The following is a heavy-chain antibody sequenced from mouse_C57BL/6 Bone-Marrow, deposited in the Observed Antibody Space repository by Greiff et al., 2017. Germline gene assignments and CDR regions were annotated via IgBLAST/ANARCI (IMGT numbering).Heavy chain of an antibody. V-gene: IGHV1-61*01. Sequence: QVQLQQPGAELVRPGSSVKLSCKASGYTFTSYWMDWVQQRPGQGLEWIGNIYPSDSETHYNQKFTDKATLTVDKSSSTAYMQLSSLTSEDSAVYYCARPNYYGSSPFGVWGTGTTVTVSS. D-gene: IGHD1-1*01. CDR3: ARPNYYGSSPFGV. J-gene: IGHJ1*03. CDR1: GYTFTSYW. CDR2: IYPSDSET.